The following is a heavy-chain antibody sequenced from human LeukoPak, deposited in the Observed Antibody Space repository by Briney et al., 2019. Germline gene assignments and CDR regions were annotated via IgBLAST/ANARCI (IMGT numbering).Heavy chain of an antibody. Sequence: GGTLRLSCAASGFTFSNYGLSWVRQAPGKGLEWVSGITGSGGSTYYADSVKGRFTISRDNSKNTLYLQMNSLRAEDTAVYYCAKMGDTAMDIWGQGTLVTVSS. D-gene: IGHD5-18*01. V-gene: IGHV3-23*01. CDR3: AKMGDTAMDI. CDR1: GFTFSNYG. CDR2: ITGSGGST. J-gene: IGHJ4*02.